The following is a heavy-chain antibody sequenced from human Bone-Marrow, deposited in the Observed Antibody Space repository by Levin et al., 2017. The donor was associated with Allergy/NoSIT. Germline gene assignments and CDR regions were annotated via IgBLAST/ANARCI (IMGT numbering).Heavy chain of an antibody. V-gene: IGHV3-11*05. CDR2: ISSSSSYT. J-gene: IGHJ4*02. D-gene: IGHD3-10*01. Sequence: GVSLRLSCAASGFTFSDYYMSWIRQAPGKGLEWVSYISSSSSYTDYADSVKGRFTISRDNAENSLYLQMNSLRAEDTAVYYCARDRSHYGSGSPYWGQGTLVTVSS. CDR1: GFTFSDYY. CDR3: ARDRSHYGSGSPY.